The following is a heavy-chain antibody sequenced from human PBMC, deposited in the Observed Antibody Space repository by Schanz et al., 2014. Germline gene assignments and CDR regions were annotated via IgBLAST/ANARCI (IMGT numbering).Heavy chain of an antibody. CDR1: GFTVSSKY. CDR3: AKGQLLSYYFDY. Sequence: VRLMESGGGVVRPGGSLRLSCAASGFTVSSKYMNWVRQAPGKGLEWVSAISGSGGDTYYADSVKGRFTISRDNSKNTLYLQMNSLRAEDTAVYYCAKGQLLSYYFDYWGQGTLVTVSS. J-gene: IGHJ4*02. D-gene: IGHD2-21*01. CDR2: ISGSGGDT. V-gene: IGHV3-23*01.